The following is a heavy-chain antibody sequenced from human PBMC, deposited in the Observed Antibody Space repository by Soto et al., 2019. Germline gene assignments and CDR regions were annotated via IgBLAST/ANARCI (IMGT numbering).Heavy chain of an antibody. V-gene: IGHV3-30-3*01. CDR3: ARDTQFWSGFIDY. D-gene: IGHD3-3*01. Sequence: GGSLRLSCAASGFTFSSYAMHFFRQSPGKGLEWVAVISYDGSNKYYADSVKGRFTISRDNSKNTLYLQMNSLRAEDTAVYYCARDTQFWSGFIDYWGQGTLVTVSS. CDR2: ISYDGSNK. CDR1: GFTFSSYA. J-gene: IGHJ4*02.